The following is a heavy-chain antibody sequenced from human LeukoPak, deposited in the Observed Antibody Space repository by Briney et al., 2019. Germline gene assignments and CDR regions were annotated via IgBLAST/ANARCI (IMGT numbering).Heavy chain of an antibody. CDR3: AKDLTLYGDFPYFDY. CDR2: IIRSGGST. V-gene: IGHV3-23*01. CDR1: GFTFSSYA. J-gene: IGHJ4*02. D-gene: IGHD2-21*01. Sequence: GGSLRLSCAASGFTFSSYAMSWVRQAPGKGLEWVSAIIRSGGSTYYAGSVKGRFTISRDNSKNTLYLQMNSLRAEDTAVYYCAKDLTLYGDFPYFDYWGQGTLVTVSS.